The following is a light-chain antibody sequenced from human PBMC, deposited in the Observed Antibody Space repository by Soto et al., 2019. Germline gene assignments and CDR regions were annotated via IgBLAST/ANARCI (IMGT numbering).Light chain of an antibody. CDR1: SSDVGNYNS. J-gene: IGLJ2*01. CDR2: EVS. CDR3: SSDVGSVV. Sequence: QSVLTQPPSASGSPGQSVTISCTGISSDVGNYNSVSWYQQHPGKAPKLMIYEVSKRPSGVPDRFSGSKSGDTASLTVSGLQAEDEADYYCSSDVGSVVFGGGTKLTVL. V-gene: IGLV2-8*01.